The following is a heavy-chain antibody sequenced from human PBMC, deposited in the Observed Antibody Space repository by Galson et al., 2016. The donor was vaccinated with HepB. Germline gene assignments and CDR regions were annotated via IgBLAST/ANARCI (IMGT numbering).Heavy chain of an antibody. V-gene: IGHV6-1*01. Sequence: CAISGDSVSTDSATWNWIRQSPSRGLEWLGRTYYRSMWYYDYAVSLKGRIIINPDTSKNQLSLQLSSVTPEDTAVYYCARGPHLKYHGMDVWGQGTTVTVSS. CDR2: TYYRSMWYY. CDR3: ARGPHLKYHGMDV. CDR1: GDSVSTDSAT. J-gene: IGHJ6*02.